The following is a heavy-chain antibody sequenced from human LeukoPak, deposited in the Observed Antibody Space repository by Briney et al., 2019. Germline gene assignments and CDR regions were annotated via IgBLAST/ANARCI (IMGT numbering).Heavy chain of an antibody. CDR3: AIGRDIAVAGPGGYFDH. CDR2: ISPGGGSI. D-gene: IGHD6-19*01. J-gene: IGHJ4*02. V-gene: IGHV3-11*01. Sequence: GGSLRLSCAASGFTFSDYHMNWIRQAPGKGLEWISYISPGGGSIYFAGSVQGRFTLSRDYAKNSLYLHMNSLTAEDTALYYCAIGRDIAVAGPGGYFDHWGQGTLVTVSS. CDR1: GFTFSDYH.